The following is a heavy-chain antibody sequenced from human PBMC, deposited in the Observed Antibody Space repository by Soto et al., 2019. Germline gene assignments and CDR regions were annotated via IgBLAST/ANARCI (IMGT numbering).Heavy chain of an antibody. CDR2: ISGGGDDT. J-gene: IGHJ4*02. V-gene: IGHV3-23*01. CDR1: GFTFAGYA. CDR3: AKEPQYNWNYLYSFDY. Sequence: EVQLLESGGGLVQPGGSLRLSCAASGFTFAGYAMSWVRQAPGQGLEWASVISGGGDDTYYADSVKGRFTISRDNSKNARYLQMNSLSAEDTAVYYCAKEPQYNWNYLYSFDYWGQGTLVPVSS. D-gene: IGHD1-7*01.